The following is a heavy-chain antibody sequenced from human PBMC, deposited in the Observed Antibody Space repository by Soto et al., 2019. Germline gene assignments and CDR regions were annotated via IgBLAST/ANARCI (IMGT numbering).Heavy chain of an antibody. CDR1: GFTFRSYS. Sequence: EVQLVESGGDLVQPGESLRLSCAASGFTFRSYSMHWVRQAPGKGLVWVSRINSDGSTTTYADSVKGRFTISRDNAKNTLYLQMNSLRAEATAVYYCVNYDITKDWGQGTLVTVSS. J-gene: IGHJ1*01. CDR3: VNYDITKD. CDR2: INSDGSTT. V-gene: IGHV3-74*01. D-gene: IGHD3-9*01.